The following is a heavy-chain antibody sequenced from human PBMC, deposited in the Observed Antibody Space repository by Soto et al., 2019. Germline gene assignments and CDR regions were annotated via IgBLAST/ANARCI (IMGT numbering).Heavy chain of an antibody. V-gene: IGHV3-30*10. J-gene: IGHJ6*02. CDR2: ITNDGNNE. CDR3: AKEGPGGGRHFYYAMDV. Sequence: SCKASGYTLTGYYIHWVRQAPGQGLEWVALITNDGNNEYYRESVKGRFSISRGRSTNTVDLLMNSLRPEDTGVYYCAKEGPGGGRHFYYAMDVWGQGTTVTVSS. D-gene: IGHD1-26*01. CDR1: GYTLTGYY.